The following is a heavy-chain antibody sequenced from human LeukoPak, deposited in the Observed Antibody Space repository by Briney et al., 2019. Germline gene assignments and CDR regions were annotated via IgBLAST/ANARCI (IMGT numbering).Heavy chain of an antibody. CDR3: AELGITMIGGV. V-gene: IGHV3-74*03. Sequence: PGGSLRLSCTASGFTLSTAWMHCVRQVPGQGLEWVSRISPEGDKTYANSVKGRFTISRDNAKNSLYLQMNSLRAEDTAVYYCAELGITMIGGVWGKGTTVTISS. D-gene: IGHD3-10*02. CDR1: GFTLSTAW. J-gene: IGHJ6*04. CDR2: ISPEGDKT.